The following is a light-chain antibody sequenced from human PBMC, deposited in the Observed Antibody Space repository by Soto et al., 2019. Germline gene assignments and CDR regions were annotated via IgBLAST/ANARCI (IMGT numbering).Light chain of an antibody. CDR1: QSISSW. V-gene: IGKV1-5*01. CDR3: QQYNSYSPWT. Sequence: DIQMTQSPSTLSASVGDRVTITCRASQSISSWLAWYQQKPGKAPKLLLYDASSLESGVPPRFSGSGSWTEFTLPISSLQHDDFATYYCQQYNSYSPWTFGQGTKVEIK. J-gene: IGKJ1*01. CDR2: DAS.